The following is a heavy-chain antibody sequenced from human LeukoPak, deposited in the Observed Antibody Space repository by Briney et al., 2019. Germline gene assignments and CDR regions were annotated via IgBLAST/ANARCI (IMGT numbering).Heavy chain of an antibody. Sequence: GASVKVSCKASGGTFSSYAISWVRQAPGQGLEWMGGIIPIFGTANYAQKFQGRVTITADESTSTAYMELSSLRSEDTAVYYCARGPARDYGDYVPRWFDPWGQGTLVTVSS. CDR3: ARGPARDYGDYVPRWFDP. CDR2: IIPIFGTA. V-gene: IGHV1-69*13. J-gene: IGHJ5*02. D-gene: IGHD4-17*01. CDR1: GGTFSSYA.